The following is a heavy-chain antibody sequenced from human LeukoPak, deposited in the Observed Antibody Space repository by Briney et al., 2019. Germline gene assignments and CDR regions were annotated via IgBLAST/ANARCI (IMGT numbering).Heavy chain of an antibody. D-gene: IGHD2-2*01. Sequence: QPGGSLRLSCAASGFTFSSYGMHWVRQAPGKGLEWVAVISYDGSNKYYADSVKGRFTISRDNSKNTLYLQMNSLRAEDTAVYYCARAPPNPWVPAAKGYAFDIWGQGTMVTVSS. CDR2: ISYDGSNK. J-gene: IGHJ3*02. V-gene: IGHV3-30*03. CDR1: GFTFSSYG. CDR3: ARAPPNPWVPAAKGYAFDI.